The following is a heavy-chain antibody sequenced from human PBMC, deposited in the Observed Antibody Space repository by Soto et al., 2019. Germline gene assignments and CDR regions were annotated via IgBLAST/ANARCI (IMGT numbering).Heavy chain of an antibody. J-gene: IGHJ4*02. CDR2: INAGNGNT. CDR3: ARAVSSGYYYGPDY. V-gene: IGHV1-3*01. CDR1: GYTFTSYA. Sequence: AASVKVSCKASGYTFTSYAMHWVRQAPGQRLEWMGWINAGNGNTKYSQKFQGRVTITRDTSASTAYMELSSLRSEDTAVYYCARAVSSGYYYGPDYWGQGTLVTVSS. D-gene: IGHD3-22*01.